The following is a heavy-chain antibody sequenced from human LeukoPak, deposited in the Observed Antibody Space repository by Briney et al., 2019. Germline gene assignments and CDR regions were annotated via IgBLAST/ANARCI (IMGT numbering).Heavy chain of an antibody. CDR1: GFTFSRYW. Sequence: GGSLRLSCAVSGFTFSRYWMHWGRQAPGKGLVWVSRINTDGTSTNYADSVKGRFTISRDNAKNTLYLQMNSLRDEDTAVYYCVKDRTREGNRLFEHWGQGTLVTVSS. V-gene: IGHV3-74*01. CDR2: INTDGTST. J-gene: IGHJ4*02. D-gene: IGHD1-1*01. CDR3: VKDRTREGNRLFEH.